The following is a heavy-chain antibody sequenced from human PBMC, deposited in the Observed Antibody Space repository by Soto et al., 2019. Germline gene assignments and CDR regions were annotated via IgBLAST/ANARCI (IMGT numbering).Heavy chain of an antibody. Sequence: SETLSLTCAVYGGSFSGYYWSWIRQPPGKGLEWIGEINHSGSTNYNPSLKSRVTISVDTSKNQFSLKLSSVTAADTAVYYCARDRYCSSTKCIDCWGQGTLVTVSS. CDR2: INHSGST. J-gene: IGHJ4*02. V-gene: IGHV4-34*01. CDR1: GGSFSGYY. CDR3: ARDRYCSSTKCIDC. D-gene: IGHD2-2*01.